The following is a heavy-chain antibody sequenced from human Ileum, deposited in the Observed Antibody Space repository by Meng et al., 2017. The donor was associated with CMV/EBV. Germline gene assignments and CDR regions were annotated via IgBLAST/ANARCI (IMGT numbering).Heavy chain of an antibody. CDR3: ASELGN. CDR1: GGSINSGNSY. Sequence: QVPLRESGPGLVKPSQTLSLPCSVSGGSINSGNSYWSWIRQPAGQGLEWIGRIYTSGSTEYNPSLKSRVTISVDTSNNQFSLKLSSVTAADTAVYYCASELGNWGQGTLVTVSS. J-gene: IGHJ4*02. CDR2: IYTSGST. V-gene: IGHV4-61*02.